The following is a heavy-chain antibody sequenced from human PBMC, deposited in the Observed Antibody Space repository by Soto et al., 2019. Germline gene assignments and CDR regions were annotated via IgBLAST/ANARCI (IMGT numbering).Heavy chain of an antibody. CDR2: ISYDGSNK. D-gene: IGHD3-16*01. J-gene: IGHJ6*02. CDR3: ARGGPNWDYYFYGTDV. Sequence: GSLRLSCAASGFTFSSYAMHWVRQAPGKGLEWVAVISYDGSNKYYPDSVKGRFTISRENAKNSLYLQMNSLRAGDTAVYYCARGGPNWDYYFYGTDVWGQGTTVTASS. V-gene: IGHV3-30*14. CDR1: GFTFSSYA.